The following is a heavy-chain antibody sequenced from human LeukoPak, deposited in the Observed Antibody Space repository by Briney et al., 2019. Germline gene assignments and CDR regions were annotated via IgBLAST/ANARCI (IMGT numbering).Heavy chain of an antibody. Sequence: SETLSLTCTVSGGSISSGGYYWSWIRQPPGKGLEWIGYIYHSGSTYYNPSLKSRVTISVDRSKNQFSLKLSSVTAADTAVYYCARGPYYFDSGSFLKNWFDPWGQGALVTVSS. V-gene: IGHV4-30-2*01. CDR1: GGSISSGGYY. CDR2: IYHSGST. CDR3: ARGPYYFDSGSFLKNWFDP. D-gene: IGHD3-10*01. J-gene: IGHJ5*02.